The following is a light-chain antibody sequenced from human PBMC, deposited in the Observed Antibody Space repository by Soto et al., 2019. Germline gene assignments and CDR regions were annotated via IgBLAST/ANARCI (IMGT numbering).Light chain of an antibody. CDR1: QSLGSN. CDR3: QKYNQWPWT. V-gene: IGKV3-15*01. CDR2: EAS. Sequence: VAMTQSPAILSVSPGSRAVLSCRASQSLGSNLAWYHHKPGQAPRLLLYEASIRATGLPDRFSGDGSGTEFTLKISSLQSEDFGIYYCQKYNQWPWTFGPGTKVDIK. J-gene: IGKJ1*01.